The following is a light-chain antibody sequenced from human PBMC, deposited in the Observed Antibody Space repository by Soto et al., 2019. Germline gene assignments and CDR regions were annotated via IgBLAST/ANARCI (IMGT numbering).Light chain of an antibody. V-gene: IGLV2-23*01. Sequence: QSVLTQPASVSGSPGQSITISCTGTISDVGRYNLVSWYQQHPDKAPKLTIYEDIERPSGVSHRFSGSTSGNTASLTISGLQTEDEAKYFCCSYAGGASVVFGGGTKLTVL. CDR1: ISDVGRYNL. CDR2: EDI. CDR3: CSYAGGASVV. J-gene: IGLJ2*01.